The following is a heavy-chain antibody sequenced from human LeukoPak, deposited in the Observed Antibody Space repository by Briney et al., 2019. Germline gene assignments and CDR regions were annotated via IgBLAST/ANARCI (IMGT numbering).Heavy chain of an antibody. CDR3: ARSLTGFLDY. CDR2: INHSGST. CDR1: GGSFSGYY. V-gene: IGHV4-34*01. J-gene: IGHJ4*02. D-gene: IGHD3-9*01. Sequence: PSETLSLTCAVYGGSFSGYYWSWIRQPPGEGLEWIGEINHSGSTNYNPSLKSRVTISVDTSKNQFSLKLSSVTAADTAVYYCARSLTGFLDYWGQGTLVTVSS.